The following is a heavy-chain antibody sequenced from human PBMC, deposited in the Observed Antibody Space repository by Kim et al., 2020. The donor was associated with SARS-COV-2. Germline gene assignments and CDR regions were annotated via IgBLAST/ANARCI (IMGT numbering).Heavy chain of an antibody. J-gene: IGHJ4*01. CDR1: GFTFGSYA. V-gene: IGHV3-23*01. D-gene: IGHD6-13*01. CDR3: AKDRYSSSWNRRFDY. CDR2: ISDSGGTT. Sequence: GGSLRLSCAASGFTFGSYAMTWVRQAPGKGLEWVSGISDSGGTTYYADSVKGRFTISRDNSKNTLYLQMNSLRAEDTALYYCAKDRYSSSWNRRFDYWG.